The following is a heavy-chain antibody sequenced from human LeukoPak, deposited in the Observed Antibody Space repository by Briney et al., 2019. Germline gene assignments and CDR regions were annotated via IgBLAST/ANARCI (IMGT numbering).Heavy chain of an antibody. D-gene: IGHD3-16*01. J-gene: IGHJ4*02. Sequence: ASVKVSCKASGYTFTGYYMHWVRQAPGQGLEWMGWINPNSGGTNYAQKFQGRVTMTRDTSISTAYMELSRLRSDDTAVYYCARDNDSRDLPHFDYWGQGTLVTVSS. CDR1: GYTFTGYY. CDR3: ARDNDSRDLPHFDY. V-gene: IGHV1-2*02. CDR2: INPNSGGT.